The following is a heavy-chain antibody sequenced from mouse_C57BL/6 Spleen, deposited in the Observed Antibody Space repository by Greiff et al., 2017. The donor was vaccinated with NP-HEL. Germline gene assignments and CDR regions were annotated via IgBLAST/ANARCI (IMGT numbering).Heavy chain of an antibody. CDR3: ERNPIYYDYDGVFDY. V-gene: IGHV1-9*01. CDR2: ILPGSGST. Sequence: QVQLKESGAELMKPGASVKLSCKATGYTFTGYWIEWVKQRPGHGLEWIGEILPGSGSTNYNEKFKGKATFTADTSSNTAYLQLSSLTTEDSANYYCERNPIYYDYDGVFDYWGQGTTLTVSS. D-gene: IGHD2-4*01. J-gene: IGHJ2*01. CDR1: GYTFTGYW.